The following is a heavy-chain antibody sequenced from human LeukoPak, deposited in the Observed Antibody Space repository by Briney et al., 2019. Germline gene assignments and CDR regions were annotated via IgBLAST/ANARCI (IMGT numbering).Heavy chain of an antibody. Sequence: GESRKISCKGSGYNSTSYWIGGVRQMPGKGLEWMGIMYPGDSDTRYSPSFQGQVTISADKFISTAYLQWSSLKASDTAMYYCARPEAGRNVDYWGQGTLVTVSS. CDR3: ARPEAGRNVDY. V-gene: IGHV5-51*01. J-gene: IGHJ4*02. D-gene: IGHD1-1*01. CDR2: MYPGDSDT. CDR1: GYNSTSYW.